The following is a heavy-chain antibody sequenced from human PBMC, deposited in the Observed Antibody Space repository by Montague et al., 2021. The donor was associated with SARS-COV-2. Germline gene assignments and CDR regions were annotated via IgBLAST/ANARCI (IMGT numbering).Heavy chain of an antibody. CDR2: IYTSGST. CDR3: ARASLHLTGYYNDYFDY. Sequence: TLSLTCTVSGGSISSGSYYWNWIRQPAGKGLEWIGSIYTSGSTNYNPSLKSRVTISVDTSRNQFSLKLSSVTAADTAVYYCARASLHLTGYYNDYFDYWGQGTLVTVSS. CDR1: GGSISSGSYY. D-gene: IGHD3-9*01. J-gene: IGHJ4*02. V-gene: IGHV4-61*02.